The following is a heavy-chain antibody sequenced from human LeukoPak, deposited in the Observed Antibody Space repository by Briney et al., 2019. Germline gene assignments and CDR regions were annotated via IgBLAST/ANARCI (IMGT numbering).Heavy chain of an antibody. V-gene: IGHV1-69*02. CDR1: GGTFSSYT. J-gene: IGHJ4*02. CDR3: ATRGILIVGATTPFDY. D-gene: IGHD1-26*01. CDR2: NIPILGIA. Sequence: GASVKVSCKASGGTFSSYTISWVRQAPGQGLEWMGRNIPILGIANYAQKFQGRVTITADKSTSTAYMELSSLRSEDTAVYYCATRGILIVGATTPFDYWGQGTLVTVSS.